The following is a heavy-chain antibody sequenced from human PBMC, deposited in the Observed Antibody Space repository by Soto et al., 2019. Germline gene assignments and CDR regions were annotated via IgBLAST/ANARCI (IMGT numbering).Heavy chain of an antibody. CDR2: IYYSGST. CDR3: ARRYGGTLDC. D-gene: IGHD4-17*01. CDR1: GGSISSYY. J-gene: IGHJ4*02. V-gene: IGHV4-59*08. Sequence: TPDTLSLTCXVSGGSISSYYWSWIRQPPGKGLEWIGYIYYSGSTNYNPSLKSRVTISVDTSKNQFSLKLSSVTAADTAVYYCARRYGGTLDCWGQGTQVTVSS.